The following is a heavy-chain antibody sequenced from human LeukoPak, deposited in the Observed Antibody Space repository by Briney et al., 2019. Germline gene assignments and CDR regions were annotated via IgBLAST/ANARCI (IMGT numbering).Heavy chain of an antibody. CDR2: INHSGST. J-gene: IGHJ6*02. CDR3: ARGGITIFGVVIIHPSAYGVDV. D-gene: IGHD3-3*01. CDR1: GGSFSGYY. Sequence: SETLSLTCAVYGGSFSGYYWSWIRQPPGKGLEWIGEINHSGSTNYNPSLKSRVTISVDTSKNQFSLKLSSVTAADTAVYYYARGGITIFGVVIIHPSAYGVDVWGQGTTVTVSS. V-gene: IGHV4-34*01.